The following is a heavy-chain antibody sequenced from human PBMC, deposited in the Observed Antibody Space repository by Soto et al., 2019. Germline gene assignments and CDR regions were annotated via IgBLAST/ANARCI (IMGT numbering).Heavy chain of an antibody. CDR3: ARDGVDCSSTSCYFRAVDYGMDV. Sequence: ASVKVSCKASGYTFTGYYMHWVRQAPGQGLEWRGWINPNSGGTNYAQKFQGRVTMTRDTSISTAYMELSRLRSDDTAVYYCARDGVDCSSTSCYFRAVDYGMDVWGQGTTVTSP. J-gene: IGHJ6*02. V-gene: IGHV1-2*02. CDR1: GYTFTGYY. CDR2: INPNSGGT. D-gene: IGHD2-2*01.